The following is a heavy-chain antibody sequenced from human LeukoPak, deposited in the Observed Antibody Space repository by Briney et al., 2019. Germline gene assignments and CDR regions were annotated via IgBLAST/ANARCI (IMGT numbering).Heavy chain of an antibody. Sequence: ASVKVSCKASGYTFTNYGMNWVRQAPGQGLEWMGWINTNTGNPTYAQGFTGRFVFSLDTSVNTAYLQISSLKTEDTGVYYCARRSMVQHMDVWGKGTTVTVSS. J-gene: IGHJ6*03. D-gene: IGHD3-10*01. CDR3: ARRSMVQHMDV. V-gene: IGHV7-4-1*02. CDR1: GYTFTNYG. CDR2: INTNTGNP.